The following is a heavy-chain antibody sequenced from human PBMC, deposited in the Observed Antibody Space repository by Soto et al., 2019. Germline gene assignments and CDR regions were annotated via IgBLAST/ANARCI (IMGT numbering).Heavy chain of an antibody. V-gene: IGHV3-23*01. CDR3: AKGYSTGWSEGYFDY. CDR1: GFTFSTYA. Sequence: PGGSLRLSCGASGFTFSTYAMGWVRQAPGKGLEWVSSITGTLGTYYADSVKGQFTTSRDNSKNTLYLQINSLRPDDTAVYFCAKGYSTGWSEGYFDYWGQGALVTVSS. CDR2: ITGTLGT. D-gene: IGHD6-19*01. J-gene: IGHJ4*02.